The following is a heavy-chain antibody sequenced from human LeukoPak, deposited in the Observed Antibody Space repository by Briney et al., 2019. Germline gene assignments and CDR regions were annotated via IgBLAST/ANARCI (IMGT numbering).Heavy chain of an antibody. CDR1: GXTFTSXX. V-gene: IGHV1-8*01. CDR3: ARGSRRWAAADSPFDY. CDR2: MNPNSGNT. J-gene: IGHJ4*02. D-gene: IGHD6-13*01. Sequence: GASVXXXCXAXGXTFTSXXXXWVXXXTXXXXEXXXXMNPNSGNTGYAQKFQGRVTMTRNTSISTAYMELSSLRSEDTAVYYCARGSRRWAAADSPFDYWGQGTLVTVSS.